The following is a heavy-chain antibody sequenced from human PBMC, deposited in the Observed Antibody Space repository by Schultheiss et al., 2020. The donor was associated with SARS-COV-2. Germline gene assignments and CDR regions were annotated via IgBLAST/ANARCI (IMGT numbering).Heavy chain of an antibody. J-gene: IGHJ6*02. D-gene: IGHD2-15*01. Sequence: SETLSLTCTVSGGSISSYYWGWIRQPPGKGLEWIGSIYYSGSTYYNPSLKSRVTISVDTSKNQFSLKLSSVTAADTAVYYCARDQGDPSGGISYGMDVWGQGTTVTVSS. CDR1: GGSISSYY. V-gene: IGHV4-39*07. CDR3: ARDQGDPSGGISYGMDV. CDR2: IYYSGST.